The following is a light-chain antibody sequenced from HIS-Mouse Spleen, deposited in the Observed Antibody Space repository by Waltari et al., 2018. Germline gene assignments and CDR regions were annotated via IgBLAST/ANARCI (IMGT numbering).Light chain of an antibody. CDR3: SSYTSSSTQV. CDR1: SSYVGGYNS. J-gene: IGLJ3*02. Sequence: QSALTQPASVSGSPGQSITISCTGTSSYVGGYNSVSWYQQHPGKAPKLMIYEVSNRPSGVSNRFSGSKSGNTASLTISGLQAEDEADYYCSSYTSSSTQVFGGGTKLTVL. CDR2: EVS. V-gene: IGLV2-14*01.